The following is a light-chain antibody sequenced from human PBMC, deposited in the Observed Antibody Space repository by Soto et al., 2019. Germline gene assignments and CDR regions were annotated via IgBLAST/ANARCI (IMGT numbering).Light chain of an antibody. CDR2: WAS. Sequence: DIVMTQSPDSLAVSLGERATINCKSSQSVLYSSNNKNYLAWYQQKPGQPPKLLVYWASTRESGVPDRFSGSAAETDFALTISSLQAEDVAVYYCQQYYSTPWTFGQGTTVEIK. J-gene: IGKJ1*01. CDR3: QQYYSTPWT. V-gene: IGKV4-1*01. CDR1: QSVLYSSNNKNY.